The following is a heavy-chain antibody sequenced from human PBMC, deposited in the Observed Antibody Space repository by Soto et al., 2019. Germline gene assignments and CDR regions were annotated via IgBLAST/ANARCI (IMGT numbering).Heavy chain of an antibody. CDR1: GFTFSSYS. CDR2: ISSSSSYI. CDR3: ARYQPGHSSGYRLGY. J-gene: IGHJ4*02. D-gene: IGHD5-18*01. V-gene: IGHV3-21*01. Sequence: EVQLVESGGGLVKPGGSLRLSCAASGFTFSSYSMNWVRQAPGKGLEWVSSISSSSSYIYYADSVKGRFTISRDNSKHSLYLQMNSLRAEDTAVYYRARYQPGHSSGYRLGYWGQGTLATVSS.